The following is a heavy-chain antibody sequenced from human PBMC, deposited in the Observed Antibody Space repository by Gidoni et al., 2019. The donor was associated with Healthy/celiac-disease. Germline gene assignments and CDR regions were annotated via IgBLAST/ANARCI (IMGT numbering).Heavy chain of an antibody. D-gene: IGHD3-22*01. Sequence: QVQLQESGPGLVKPSASLPLTCTVSGGTISSHSWSWIRQPAGKGLEWIGRNYTSGSTNYSPSLKSRVTMSVDTSKNQFSLKLSSVTAADTAVYYCARITYYYDSSGFYYYYGMDVWGQGTTVTVSS. V-gene: IGHV4-4*07. CDR3: ARITYYYDSSGFYYYYGMDV. J-gene: IGHJ6*02. CDR1: GGTISSHS. CDR2: NYTSGST.